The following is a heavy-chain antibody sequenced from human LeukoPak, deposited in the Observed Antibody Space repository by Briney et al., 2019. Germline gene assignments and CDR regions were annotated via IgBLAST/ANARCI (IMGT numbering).Heavy chain of an antibody. D-gene: IGHD6-19*01. Sequence: GGSLRLSCAATGFSSSSYAMNWVRQAPGKGLEWVSSISSSSSYIYYADSVRGRFTISRDNAKNSLYLQMNSLRAEDTAVYYCARAQAGSGWYYYYYGMDVWGQGTTVTVSS. J-gene: IGHJ6*02. CDR1: GFSSSSYA. CDR2: ISSSSSYI. V-gene: IGHV3-21*01. CDR3: ARAQAGSGWYYYYYGMDV.